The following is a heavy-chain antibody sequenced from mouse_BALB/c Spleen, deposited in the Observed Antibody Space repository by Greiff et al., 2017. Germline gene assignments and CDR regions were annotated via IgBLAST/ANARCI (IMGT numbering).Heavy chain of an antibody. J-gene: IGHJ2*01. V-gene: IGHV1-59*01. CDR1: GYTFTSYW. Sequence: QVQLQQPGAELVKPGASVKMSCKASGYTFTSYWMHWVKQRPGQGLEWIGVIDPSDSYTSYNQKFKGKATLTVDTSSSTAYMQLSSLTSEDSAVYYCARFDYWGQGTTLTVSS. CDR3: ARFDY. CDR2: IDPSDSYT.